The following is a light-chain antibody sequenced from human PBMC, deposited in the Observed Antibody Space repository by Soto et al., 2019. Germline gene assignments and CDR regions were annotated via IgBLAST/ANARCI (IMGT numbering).Light chain of an antibody. V-gene: IGKV1-39*01. Sequence: DIQMTQSPSSLSASVGDRVTITCRASQNINNYLSWYQQRPGKAPKLLIYAAYSLQSGVPSRFSGSGSGTDFSLTIRSLQPEDFATYYCKQSYSTPRTFGQGTKVDIK. CDR2: AAY. CDR3: KQSYSTPRT. CDR1: QNINNY. J-gene: IGKJ1*01.